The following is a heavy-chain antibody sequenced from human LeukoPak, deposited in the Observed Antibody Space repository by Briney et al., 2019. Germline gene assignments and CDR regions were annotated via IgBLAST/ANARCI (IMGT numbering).Heavy chain of an antibody. CDR2: IYYSGTT. Sequence: SQTLSLTCTVSGGSISSGGYYWSWVRQPPGKGLEWIGYIYYSGTTNYNPSLKSRVTMSLDTPKDQFSLELTSVTAADTAFYYCARVESVVTTTRMGFDHWGQGILVTVSS. V-gene: IGHV4-61*08. CDR3: ARVESVVTTTRMGFDH. D-gene: IGHD2-21*02. J-gene: IGHJ4*02. CDR1: GGSISSGGYY.